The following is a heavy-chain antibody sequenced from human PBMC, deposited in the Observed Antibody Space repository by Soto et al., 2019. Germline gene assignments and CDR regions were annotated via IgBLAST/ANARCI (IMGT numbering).Heavy chain of an antibody. J-gene: IGHJ4*02. D-gene: IGHD6-13*01. Sequence: GGSLRLSCAASGFTFSSYWMSWVRQAPGKGLEWVANIKQDGSEKYYVDSVKGRFTISRDNSKNTLFLQMNSLRAEDTAVYYCAKDRIPYGGSSWNYFDYWGQGTLVTVSS. V-gene: IGHV3-7*01. CDR1: GFTFSSYW. CDR2: IKQDGSEK. CDR3: AKDRIPYGGSSWNYFDY.